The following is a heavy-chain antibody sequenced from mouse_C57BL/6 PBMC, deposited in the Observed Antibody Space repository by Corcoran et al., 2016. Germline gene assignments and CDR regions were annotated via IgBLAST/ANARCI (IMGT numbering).Heavy chain of an antibody. V-gene: IGHV1-26*01. Sequence: EVQLQQSGPELVKPGASVKISCTASGYTFTDYYMNWVKQSHGKSLEWIGDINPNNGGTSYNQKFKGKATLTVDKSSSTAYMELRSLTSEDSAVYYCARSSSTVVATRRMDYWGQGTSVTVSS. D-gene: IGHD1-1*01. CDR3: ARSSSTVVATRRMDY. CDR2: INPNNGGT. J-gene: IGHJ4*01. CDR1: GYTFTDYY.